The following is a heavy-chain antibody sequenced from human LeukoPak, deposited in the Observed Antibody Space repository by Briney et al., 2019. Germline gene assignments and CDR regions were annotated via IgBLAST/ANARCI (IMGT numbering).Heavy chain of an antibody. J-gene: IGHJ5*02. CDR3: AKDPRYSSSSPNWFDP. CDR1: GFTFSSYA. V-gene: IGHV3-23*01. CDR2: ISAGGGST. Sequence: GGSLRLSCAASGFTFSSYAMSWVRQAPGKGLEWVSVISAGGGSTYYADSVKGRFTISRDNSKNTLYLQMNSLRAEDTAVYYCAKDPRYSSSSPNWFDPWGQGTLVTVSS. D-gene: IGHD6-6*01.